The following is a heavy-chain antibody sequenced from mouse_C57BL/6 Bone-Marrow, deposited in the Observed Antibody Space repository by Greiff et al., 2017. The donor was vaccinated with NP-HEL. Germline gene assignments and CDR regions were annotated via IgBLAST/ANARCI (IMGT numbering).Heavy chain of an antibody. D-gene: IGHD4-1*01. CDR1: GFTFSSYA. Sequence: EVQLMESGEGLVKPGGSLKLSCAASGFTFSSYAMSWVRQTPEKRLEWVAYISSGGDYIYYADTVKGRFTISRDNARNTLYLQMSSLKSEDTAMYYCTRGELDPWFAYWGQGTLVTVSA. CDR3: TRGELDPWFAY. V-gene: IGHV5-9-1*02. CDR2: ISSGGDYI. J-gene: IGHJ3*01.